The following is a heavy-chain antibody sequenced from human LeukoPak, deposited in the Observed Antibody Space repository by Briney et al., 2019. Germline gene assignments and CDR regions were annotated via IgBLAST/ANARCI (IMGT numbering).Heavy chain of an antibody. J-gene: IGHJ4*02. CDR1: GFTFSSYG. CDR2: IWYDGSNK. D-gene: IGHD3-10*01. V-gene: IGHV3-33*01. CDR3: ARPQYYYGSGSPIDY. Sequence: GRSLILSCAAPGFTFSSYGLHLVRQAPGKGPEWVAVIWYDGSNKYYPDSVKARFTISRDNSKNTLYLQMNNLRAEDTAVYYCARPQYYYGSGSPIDYWGQGTLVTVSS.